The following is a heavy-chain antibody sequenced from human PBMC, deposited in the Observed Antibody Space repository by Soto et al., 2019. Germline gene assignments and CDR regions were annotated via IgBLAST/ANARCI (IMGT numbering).Heavy chain of an antibody. D-gene: IGHD3-3*01. Sequence: SVKVSCKASGGTFSSYAISWVRQAPGQGLEWMGGIIPIFGTANYAQKFQGRVTITADESTSTAYMELSSLRSEDTAVYYCARVERFLEWLLAPYGMDVWGQGTTVTVSS. CDR2: IIPIFGTA. V-gene: IGHV1-69*13. CDR3: ARVERFLEWLLAPYGMDV. J-gene: IGHJ6*02. CDR1: GGTFSSYA.